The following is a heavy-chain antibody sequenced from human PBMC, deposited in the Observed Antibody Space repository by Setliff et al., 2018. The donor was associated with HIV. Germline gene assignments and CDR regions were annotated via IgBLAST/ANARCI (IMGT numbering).Heavy chain of an antibody. CDR3: TTWDKGSVWFGELLVSPDVSDI. CDR2: IKSKADGGTT. D-gene: IGHD3-10*01. Sequence: PGGSLRLSCAAPGFIFRNAWMSWVRQGPGKGLEWVGRIKSKADGGTTDYAASVKGRFTISRDDSKNTLYLQMNSLKIEDTAVYYCTTWDKGSVWFGELLVSPDVSDIWGQGTLVTVS. J-gene: IGHJ3*02. CDR1: GFIFRNAW. V-gene: IGHV3-15*01.